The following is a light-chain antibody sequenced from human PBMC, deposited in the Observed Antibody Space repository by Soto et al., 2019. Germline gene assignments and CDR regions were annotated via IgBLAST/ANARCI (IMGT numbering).Light chain of an antibody. CDR1: QSVSSD. V-gene: IGKV3-15*01. J-gene: IGKJ5*01. Sequence: EIVMTQPPATLSLSPGERATLSCRASQSVSSDLAWYQQKPGQAPRLLIYGASTRATGIPARFSGSGSGTEFTLTISSLQSEDFAVYYCQKYNNWPLAFGQGTRLEIK. CDR2: GAS. CDR3: QKYNNWPLA.